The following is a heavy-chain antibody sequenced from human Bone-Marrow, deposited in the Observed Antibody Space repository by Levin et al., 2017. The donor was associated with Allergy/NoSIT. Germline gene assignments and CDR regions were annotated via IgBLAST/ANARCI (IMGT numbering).Heavy chain of an antibody. CDR2: ISSNGGST. CDR3: VKERWVRFLEWLGSDGAFDI. D-gene: IGHD3-3*01. V-gene: IGHV3-64D*06. J-gene: IGHJ3*02. CDR1: GFTFSSYA. Sequence: GGSLRLSCSASGFTFSSYAMHWVRQAPGKGLEYVSAISSNGGSTYYADSVKGRFTISRDNSKNTLYLQMSSLRAEDTAVYYCVKERWVRFLEWLGSDGAFDIWGQGTMVTVSS.